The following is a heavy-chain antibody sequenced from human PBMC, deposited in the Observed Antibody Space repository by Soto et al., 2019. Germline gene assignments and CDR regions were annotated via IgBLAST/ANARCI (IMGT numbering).Heavy chain of an antibody. CDR2: INHSGST. CDR1: GGSFSGYY. Sequence: SATLSLTCAVYGGSFSGYYWSWIRQPQGKGLEWIGEINHSGSTNYNPSLKSRVTISVDTSKNQFSLKLSSVTAADTAVYYCARESRYCSGGSCYGVYYYYGMDVWGQGTTVTVSS. D-gene: IGHD2-15*01. V-gene: IGHV4-34*01. J-gene: IGHJ6*02. CDR3: ARESRYCSGGSCYGVYYYYGMDV.